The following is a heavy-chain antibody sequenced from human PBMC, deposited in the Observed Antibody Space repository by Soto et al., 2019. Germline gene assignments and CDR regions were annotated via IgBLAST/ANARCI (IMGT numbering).Heavy chain of an antibody. Sequence: PGGSVRLSCAASGFTFSSYWMHWVRQAPGKGLVWVSRINSDGSSTSYADSVKGRFTISRDNAKNTLYLQMNSLRAEDTAVYYCARDLREVVVTAIFSCWGQGTLVTVSS. D-gene: IGHD2-21*02. CDR2: INSDGSST. CDR1: GFTFSSYW. J-gene: IGHJ4*02. CDR3: ARDLREVVVTAIFSC. V-gene: IGHV3-74*01.